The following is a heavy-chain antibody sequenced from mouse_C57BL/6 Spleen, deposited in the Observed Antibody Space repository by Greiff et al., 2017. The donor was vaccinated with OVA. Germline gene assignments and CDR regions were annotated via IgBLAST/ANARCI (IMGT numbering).Heavy chain of an antibody. CDR2: ISGGGGNT. Sequence: EVKVVESGGGLVKPGGSLKLSCAASGFTFSSYTMSWVRQTPEKRLEWVATISGGGGNTYYPDSVKGRFTISRDNAKNTLYLQMSSLRSEDTALYYCARYYYGSSYGLWYFDVWGTGTTVTVSS. CDR3: ARYYYGSSYGLWYFDV. D-gene: IGHD1-1*01. J-gene: IGHJ1*03. CDR1: GFTFSSYT. V-gene: IGHV5-9*01.